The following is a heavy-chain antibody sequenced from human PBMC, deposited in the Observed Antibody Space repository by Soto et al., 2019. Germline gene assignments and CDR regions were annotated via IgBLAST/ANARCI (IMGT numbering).Heavy chain of an antibody. D-gene: IGHD2-2*01. J-gene: IGHJ4*02. CDR2: INAGNGDT. V-gene: IGHV1-3*01. Sequence: VASVKVSCKASGYTFPNYAIHWVRQAPGQRLEWMGWINAGNGDTLYSHKFQGRVTITSDTSASTAYMELSSLRSEDTAVYYCARGYCSTTSCQYYPDYWGQGTLVTVSS. CDR1: GYTFPNYA. CDR3: ARGYCSTTSCQYYPDY.